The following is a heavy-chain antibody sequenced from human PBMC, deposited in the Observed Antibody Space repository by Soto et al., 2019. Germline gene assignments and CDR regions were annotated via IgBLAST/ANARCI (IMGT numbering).Heavy chain of an antibody. J-gene: IGHJ3*02. CDR3: AKEYTSGVGANNDAFDI. Sequence: ASVKVSCKASGYTFTSYGISWVRQAPGQGLEWMGWISAYNGNTNYAQKLQGRVTMTTDTSTSTAYMELRSLRSEDTAVYYCAKEYTSGVGANNDAFDIWGQGTMVTVSS. D-gene: IGHD1-26*01. CDR2: ISAYNGNT. V-gene: IGHV1-18*04. CDR1: GYTFTSYG.